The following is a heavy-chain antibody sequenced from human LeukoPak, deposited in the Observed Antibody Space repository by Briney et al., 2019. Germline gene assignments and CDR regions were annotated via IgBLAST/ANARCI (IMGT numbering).Heavy chain of an antibody. J-gene: IGHJ1*01. D-gene: IGHD2-15*01. CDR3: ARVADCSGGSCYSEYFQH. V-gene: IGHV4-34*01. CDR2: INHSGST. Sequence: SWIRQPPGKGLEWIGEINHSGSTKYNPSLKSRVTMSVDASKNQFSLKLSSVTAADTAVYYCARVADCSGGSCYSEYFQHWGQGTLVTVSS.